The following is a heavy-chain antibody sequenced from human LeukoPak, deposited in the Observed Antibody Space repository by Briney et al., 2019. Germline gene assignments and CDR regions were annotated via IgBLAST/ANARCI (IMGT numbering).Heavy chain of an antibody. D-gene: IGHD3-22*01. CDR1: GGSISSYY. Sequence: SETLSLTCTVSGGSISSYYWSWIRQPPGKGLEWIGYIYYSGSTNYNPSLKSRVTISVDTSKNQFSLKLSSVTAADTAMYYCARAGDSSGYYYFDYWGQGTLVTVSS. J-gene: IGHJ4*02. CDR3: ARAGDSSGYYYFDY. CDR2: IYYSGST. V-gene: IGHV4-59*01.